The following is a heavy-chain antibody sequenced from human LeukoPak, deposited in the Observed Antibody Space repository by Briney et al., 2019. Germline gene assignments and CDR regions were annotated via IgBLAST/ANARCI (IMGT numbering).Heavy chain of an antibody. CDR1: GFTFTCGW. V-gene: IGHV3-7*01. CDR2: IKKDGREK. CDR3: ARVPGRTRYFDS. J-gene: IGHJ4*02. D-gene: IGHD1-26*01. Sequence: GGSLRLSCAASGFTFTCGWMSWVRQTPGKGLEWVASIKKDGREKFYADSVKGRFTISRDNAKNSLYLQVNSLRAEDTAVYYCARVPGRTRYFDSWGQGTLVTVAS.